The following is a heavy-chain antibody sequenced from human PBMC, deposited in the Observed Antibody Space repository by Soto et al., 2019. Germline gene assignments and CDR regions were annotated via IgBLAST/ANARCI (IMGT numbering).Heavy chain of an antibody. CDR2: ITPFNGDV. Sequence: QTQLVQSGAEVKKTGSTVTVSCKALGNTFTYRYLHWVRQAPGQALEWMGWITPFNGDVHYAHKFQERVTITSDRSINTAYMRMSSLRPEDTAMYYCASGGAGSGPFTWELPDHWGQGTLVTVSS. CDR3: ASGGAGSGPFTWELPDH. D-gene: IGHD1-26*01. J-gene: IGHJ4*02. V-gene: IGHV1-45*02. CDR1: GNTFTYRY.